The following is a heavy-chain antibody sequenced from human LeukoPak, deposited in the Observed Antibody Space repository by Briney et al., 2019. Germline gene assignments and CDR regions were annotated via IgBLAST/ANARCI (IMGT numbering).Heavy chain of an antibody. CDR3: ARDYDFWSGPGGYMDV. D-gene: IGHD3-3*01. V-gene: IGHV4-59*01. CDR1: GGSISSYY. J-gene: IGHJ6*03. Sequence: SETLSLTCTVSGGSISSYYWSWIRQPPGKGLEWIGYIYYSGSTNYNPSLKSRVTISVDTSKNQFSLKLSSVTAADTAVYYCARDYDFWSGPGGYMDVWGKGTTVTVSS. CDR2: IYYSGST.